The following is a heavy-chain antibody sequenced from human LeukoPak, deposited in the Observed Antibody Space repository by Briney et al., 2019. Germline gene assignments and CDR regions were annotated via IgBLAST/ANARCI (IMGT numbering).Heavy chain of an antibody. CDR2: IYPGDSDT. D-gene: IGHD3-10*01. J-gene: IGHJ4*02. CDR3: ATLIGYGSFFDY. CDR1: GYSFTSYW. V-gene: IGHV5-51*01. Sequence: ESRPFSCKGSGYSFTSYWIGWVRHVPGKGLEYMGIIYPGDSDTRYSPSFQGQVTISADKSIITAYLQWSSLKASDTAMYYCATLIGYGSFFDYWARRTLVTVSS.